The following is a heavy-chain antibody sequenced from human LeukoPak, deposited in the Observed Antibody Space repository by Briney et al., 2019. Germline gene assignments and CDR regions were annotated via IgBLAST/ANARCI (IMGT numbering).Heavy chain of an antibody. Sequence: ASVKVSCKASGGTFSSYAISWVRQAPGQGLEWMGGIIPIFGTTNYAQKFQGRVTITADESTSTAYMELSSLRSEDTAVYYCAGGSSGPLDYWGQGTLVTVSS. CDR1: GGTFSSYA. J-gene: IGHJ4*02. D-gene: IGHD6-19*01. CDR3: AGGSSGPLDY. V-gene: IGHV1-69*13. CDR2: IIPIFGTT.